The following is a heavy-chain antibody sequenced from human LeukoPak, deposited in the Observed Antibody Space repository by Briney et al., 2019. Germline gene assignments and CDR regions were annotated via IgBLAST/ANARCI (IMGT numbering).Heavy chain of an antibody. V-gene: IGHV4-59*08. J-gene: IGHJ4*02. Sequence: SETLSLTCTVPGGSISSYYWSWIRQPPGKGLEWIGYIYYSGSTNYNPSLKSRVTISVDTSKNQFSPKLSSVTAADTAVYYCARHGLGAAAARNSGPGYFDYWGQGTLVTVSS. CDR2: IYYSGST. D-gene: IGHD6-13*01. CDR3: ARHGLGAAAARNSGPGYFDY. CDR1: GGSISSYY.